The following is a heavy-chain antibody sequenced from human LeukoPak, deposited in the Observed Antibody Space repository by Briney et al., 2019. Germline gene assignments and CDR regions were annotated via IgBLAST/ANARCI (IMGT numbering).Heavy chain of an antibody. CDR1: GFTFSSRW. J-gene: IGHJ4*02. Sequence: GGSLRLSCAVSGFTFSSRWMGWVRQAPGKGLEWVANIKEDGSERYYVDSLKGRFTISRDNAKNSLYLLMNSLRAEDTAVYYCARHGDHVFDYWGQGTLVTVSS. D-gene: IGHD4-17*01. CDR3: ARHGDHVFDY. CDR2: IKEDGSER. V-gene: IGHV3-7*05.